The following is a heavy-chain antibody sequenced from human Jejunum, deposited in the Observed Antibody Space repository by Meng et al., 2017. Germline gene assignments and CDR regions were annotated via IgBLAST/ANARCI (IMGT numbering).Heavy chain of an antibody. CDR3: ARGNEYSNYGADF. J-gene: IGHJ4*02. CDR1: GGSISDYY. Sequence: HVKLQQWGAGMLTPSETLSLTCAVYGGSISDYYRTWIRQPPGKGLGWNGEINDRGSTNYNPSLKSRVTISVDTSKSQFYLRVSSVTAADTAVYYCARGNEYSNYGADFWGQGTLVTVSS. V-gene: IGHV4-34*01. CDR2: INDRGST. D-gene: IGHD4-11*01.